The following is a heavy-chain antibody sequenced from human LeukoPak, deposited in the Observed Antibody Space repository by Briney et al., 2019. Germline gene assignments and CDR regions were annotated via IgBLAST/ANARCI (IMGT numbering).Heavy chain of an antibody. CDR2: IEQDGSEK. CDR3: ARDLGIAAAGTVGYFDL. V-gene: IGHV3-7*01. J-gene: IGHJ4*02. Sequence: GGSLRLSCAASGFTFTSYWMSWVRQAPGKGLEWVANIEQDGSEKHYGDSVKGRFTISRDNAKNSLFLQMNSLRAEDTAVYYCARDLGIAAAGTVGYFDLWGQGNMVTVSS. D-gene: IGHD6-13*01. CDR1: GFTFTSYW.